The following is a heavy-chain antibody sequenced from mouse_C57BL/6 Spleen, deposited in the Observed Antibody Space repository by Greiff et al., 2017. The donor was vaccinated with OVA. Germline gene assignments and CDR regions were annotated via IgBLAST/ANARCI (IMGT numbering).Heavy chain of an antibody. CDR1: GYSFTGYY. Sequence: EVQLQQSGPELVKPGASVKISCKASGYSFTGYYMNWVTQSPEKSLEWIGEINPSTGGTTYNQKFKAKATLTVDNSSSTAYMQLKSLTSEDSAVYYCARGLGGVDYWGQGTTLTVSS. CDR3: ARGLGGVDY. D-gene: IGHD4-1*01. CDR2: INPSTGGT. V-gene: IGHV1-42*01. J-gene: IGHJ2*01.